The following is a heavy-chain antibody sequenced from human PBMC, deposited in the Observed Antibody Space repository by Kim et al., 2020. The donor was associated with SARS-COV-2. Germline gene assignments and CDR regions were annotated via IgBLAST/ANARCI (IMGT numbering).Heavy chain of an antibody. D-gene: IGHD1-26*01. V-gene: IGHV4-59*08. CDR3: AMVTLPNWYFDL. CDR2: IYYSGST. J-gene: IGHJ2*01. Sequence: SETLSLTCTVSGGSISSYYWSWIRQPPGKGLEWIGYIYYSGSTNYNPSLKSRVTISVDTSKNQFSLKLSSVTAADTAVYYCAMVTLPNWYFDLWGRGTLVTVSS. CDR1: GGSISSYY.